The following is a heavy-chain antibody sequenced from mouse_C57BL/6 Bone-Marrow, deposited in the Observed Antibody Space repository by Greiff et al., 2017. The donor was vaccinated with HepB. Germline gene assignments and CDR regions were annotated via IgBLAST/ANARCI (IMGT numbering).Heavy chain of an antibody. V-gene: IGHV1-61*01. D-gene: IGHD1-1*01. J-gene: IGHJ2*01. CDR3: ARGYYYGTDDY. CDR1: GYTFTSYW. Sequence: QVHVKQPGAELVRPGSSVKLSCKASGYTFTSYWMDWVKQRPGQGLEWIGNIYPSDSETHYNQKFKDKATLTVDKSSSTAYMQLSSLTSEDSAVYYCARGYYYGTDDYWGQGTTLTVSS. CDR2: IYPSDSET.